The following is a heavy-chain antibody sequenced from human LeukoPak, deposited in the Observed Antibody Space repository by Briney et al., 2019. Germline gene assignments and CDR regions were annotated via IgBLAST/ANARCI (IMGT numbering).Heavy chain of an antibody. D-gene: IGHD6-13*01. CDR2: IYSGGST. V-gene: IGHV3-66*02. Sequence: GGSLRLSCAASGFTFSSYAMSWVRQAPGKGLEWVSVIYSGGSTYYADSVKGRFTISRDNSKNTLYLQMNSLRAEDTAVYYCARVHSSSCWFDPWGQGTLVTVFS. J-gene: IGHJ5*02. CDR3: ARVHSSSCWFDP. CDR1: GFTFSSYA.